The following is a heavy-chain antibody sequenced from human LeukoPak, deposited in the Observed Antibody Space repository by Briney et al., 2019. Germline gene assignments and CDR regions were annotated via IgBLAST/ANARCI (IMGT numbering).Heavy chain of an antibody. Sequence: PGRSLRLSCAASGFTFSSYGMNWVRQAPGKGLEWVSSISSSSSYIYYADSVKGRFTISRDNAKNSLYLQMNSLRAEDTAVYYCATSWGLLDYYYGMDVWGQGTTVTVSS. J-gene: IGHJ6*02. CDR2: ISSSSSYI. D-gene: IGHD3-3*01. CDR3: ATSWGLLDYYYGMDV. V-gene: IGHV3-21*01. CDR1: GFTFSSYG.